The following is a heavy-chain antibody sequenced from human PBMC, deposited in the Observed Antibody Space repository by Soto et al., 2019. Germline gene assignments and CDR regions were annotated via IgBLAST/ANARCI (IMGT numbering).Heavy chain of an antibody. J-gene: IGHJ4*02. CDR1: GGSVSSASSY. Sequence: PSETLSLTCTVSGGSVSSASSYWTWIRQHPGKGLEWIGYIYYSGSPYYNPSLKSRVTISVDTSKNQFSLKLTSVTAAETAVYYCAREGGNGVDYWGQGTLVTVSS. CDR2: IYYSGSP. D-gene: IGHD3-16*01. V-gene: IGHV4-31*03. CDR3: AREGGNGVDY.